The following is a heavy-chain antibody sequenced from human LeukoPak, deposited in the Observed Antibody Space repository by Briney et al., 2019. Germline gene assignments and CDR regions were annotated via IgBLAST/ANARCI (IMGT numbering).Heavy chain of an antibody. V-gene: IGHV7-4-1*02. D-gene: IGHD3-10*01. CDR3: ARDLVYYYGSGDLIEFDY. CDR1: GYTFTSYA. J-gene: IGHJ4*02. Sequence: ASVKVSCKASGYTFTSYAMNWVRQAPGQGLEWMGWINTNTGNPTYAQGFTGRFVFSLDTSVSTAYLQISSLKADDTAVYYCARDLVYYYGSGDLIEFDYWGQGTLVTVSS. CDR2: INTNTGNP.